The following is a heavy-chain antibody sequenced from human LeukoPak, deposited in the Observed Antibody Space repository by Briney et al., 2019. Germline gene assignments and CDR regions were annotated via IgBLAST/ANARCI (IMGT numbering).Heavy chain of an antibody. CDR2: ISGSGGST. D-gene: IGHD6-19*01. V-gene: IGHV3-23*01. J-gene: IGHJ4*02. CDR3: AKEIAVADYGYDY. Sequence: GGSLRLSCAASGFTFSSYGMTWVRQAPGKGLEWVSGISGSGGSTYYADSVKGRFTISRDNSKNTLYLQMNSLRAEDTAVYYCAKEIAVADYGYDYWGQGTLVTVSS. CDR1: GFTFSSYG.